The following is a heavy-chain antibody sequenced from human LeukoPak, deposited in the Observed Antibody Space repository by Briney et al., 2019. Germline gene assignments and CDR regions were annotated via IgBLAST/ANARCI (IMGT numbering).Heavy chain of an antibody. V-gene: IGHV3-23*01. Sequence: GGSLRLSRAASGFTFSSYAMSWVRQAPGKGLEWVSAISGSGGSTYYADSVKGRSTISRDNSKNTLYLQMNSLRAEDTAVYYCAKVVVVPAAIDDHFDYWGQGTLVTVSS. CDR1: GFTFSSYA. CDR3: AKVVVVPAAIDDHFDY. D-gene: IGHD2-2*02. CDR2: ISGSGGST. J-gene: IGHJ4*02.